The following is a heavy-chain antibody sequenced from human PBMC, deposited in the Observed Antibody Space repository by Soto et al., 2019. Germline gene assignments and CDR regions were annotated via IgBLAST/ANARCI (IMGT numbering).Heavy chain of an antibody. CDR3: ARGSSSSLHYYYGMDV. CDR2: ILYDGSNK. CDR1: GFAFSSCA. D-gene: IGHD6-13*01. Sequence: LRLSCAASGFAFSSCAMHWVRQAPGKGLEWVAVILYDGSNKYYADAVKGRFTISRDNSKNTLYLQMNSLRAEDTAVYYCARGSSSSLHYYYGMDVWGQGTTVTVSS. V-gene: IGHV3-30-3*01. J-gene: IGHJ6*02.